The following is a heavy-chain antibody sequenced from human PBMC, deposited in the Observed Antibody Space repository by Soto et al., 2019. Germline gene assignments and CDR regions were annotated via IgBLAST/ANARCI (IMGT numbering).Heavy chain of an antibody. D-gene: IGHD3-3*01. Sequence: GESLKISCAASGFTFSSYAMSWVRQAPGKGLEWVSAISGSGGSTYYADSVKGRFTVSRDNSKNTLYLQMNSLRAEDTAVYYCATKTWSGYRFDYWGQGTLVTVSS. CDR3: ATKTWSGYRFDY. J-gene: IGHJ4*02. CDR2: ISGSGGST. V-gene: IGHV3-23*01. CDR1: GFTFSSYA.